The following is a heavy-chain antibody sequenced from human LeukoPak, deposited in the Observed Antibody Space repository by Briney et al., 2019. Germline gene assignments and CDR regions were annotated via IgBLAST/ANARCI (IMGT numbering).Heavy chain of an antibody. J-gene: IGHJ4*02. D-gene: IGHD5-24*01. Sequence: SVKVSCKASGGTFSSYAISWVRQAPGQGLEWMGRIIPILGIANYAQKFQSRVTITADKSTSTAYMELSSLRSEDTAVYYCARAFGIEMATINVLGYWGQGTLVTVSS. CDR1: GGTFSSYA. CDR3: ARAFGIEMATINVLGY. CDR2: IIPILGIA. V-gene: IGHV1-69*04.